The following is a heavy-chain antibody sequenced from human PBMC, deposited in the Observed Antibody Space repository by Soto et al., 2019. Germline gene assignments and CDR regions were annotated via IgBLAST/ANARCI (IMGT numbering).Heavy chain of an antibody. CDR1: GGSISSSSYY. Sequence: SETLSLTCTVSGGSISSSSYYWGWIRQPPGKGLEWIGSIYYSGSTYYNPSLKSRVTISVDTSKNQFSLKLSSVTAADTAVYYCARLRVYDSSGYYYDYWGQRTLVTVSS. CDR3: ARLRVYDSSGYYYDY. J-gene: IGHJ4*02. CDR2: IYYSGST. V-gene: IGHV4-39*01. D-gene: IGHD3-22*01.